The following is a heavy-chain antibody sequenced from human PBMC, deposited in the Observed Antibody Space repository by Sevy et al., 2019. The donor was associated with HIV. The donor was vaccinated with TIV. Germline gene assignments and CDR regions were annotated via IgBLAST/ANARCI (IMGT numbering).Heavy chain of an antibody. J-gene: IGHJ4*02. V-gene: IGHV3-49*04. CDR3: TRWKAAQSIFDY. CDR1: GFTFGDYC. CDR2: LKGDVYGGTV. Sequence: GGSLRLSCTASGFTFGDYCMSWVRQAPGKGLEWVGFLKGDVYGGTVDHAASVRGRFVISRDDSKTIAYLQMNDLKTEDTGVYYCTRWKAAQSIFDYWGQGALVTVSS. D-gene: IGHD6-13*01.